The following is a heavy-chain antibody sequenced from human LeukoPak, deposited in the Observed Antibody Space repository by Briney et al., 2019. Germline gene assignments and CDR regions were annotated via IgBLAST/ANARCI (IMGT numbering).Heavy chain of an antibody. CDR2: VSGSGGST. J-gene: IGHJ4*02. CDR1: GFTFSSYA. V-gene: IGHV3-23*01. Sequence: PGGSLRLSCAASGFTFSSYAMSWVRQAPGKGLEWVSAVSGSGGSTYYADSVKGRFTISRDNSKNTLYLQMNSLRAEDTAVYYCAKDKRQSGFFDYWGQGTLVTVSS. CDR3: AKDKRQSGFFDY. D-gene: IGHD7-27*01.